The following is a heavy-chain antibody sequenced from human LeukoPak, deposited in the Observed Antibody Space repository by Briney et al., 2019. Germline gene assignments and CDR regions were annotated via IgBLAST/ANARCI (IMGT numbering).Heavy chain of an antibody. CDR2: INHSGRT. J-gene: IGHJ4*02. CDR1: GGSFSGYY. V-gene: IGHV4-34*01. CDR3: ARGAPGY. Sequence: KPSQTLSLTCAVYGGSFSGYYWTWIRQPPGKGLEWIGEINHSGRTNYNPSLKSRVTISVDTSKNQFSLKLSSVTAADTAVYYCARGAPGYWGQGTLVTVSS.